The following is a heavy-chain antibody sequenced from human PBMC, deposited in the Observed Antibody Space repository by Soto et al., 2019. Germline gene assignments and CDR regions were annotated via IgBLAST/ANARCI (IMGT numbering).Heavy chain of an antibody. CDR3: ARVSATGTRWFGP. CDR2: IFYRGST. V-gene: IGHV4-31*03. Sequence: QVQLQESGPGLGSPSQTLSFTGMVSGGSSKGVPSYGSWVRSHPGKGLEWIGYIFYRGSTYYNPSLKSRVTISVDTSKTEFSLKLNSVTAADTAVYYCARVSATGTRWFGPWGQGTLVTVSS. CDR1: GGSSKGVPSY. J-gene: IGHJ5*02. D-gene: IGHD3-9*01.